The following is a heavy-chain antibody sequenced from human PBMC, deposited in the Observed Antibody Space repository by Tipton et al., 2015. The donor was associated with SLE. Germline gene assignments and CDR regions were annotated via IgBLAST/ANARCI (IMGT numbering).Heavy chain of an antibody. CDR3: ASDPYGVQGGS. D-gene: IGHD3-10*01. J-gene: IGHJ4*02. CDR2: INHSGST. CDR1: GGSFSGYY. Sequence: LSLTCAVYGGSFSGYYWSWIRQPPGKGLEWIGEINHSGSTNYNPSLKSRVTISVDTSKNQFSLKLSSVTAADTAVYYCASDPYGVQGGSWGQGTLVTVSS. V-gene: IGHV4-34*01.